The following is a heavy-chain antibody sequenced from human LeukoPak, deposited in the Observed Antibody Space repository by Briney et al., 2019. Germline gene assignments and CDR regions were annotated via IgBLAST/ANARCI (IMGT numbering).Heavy chain of an antibody. V-gene: IGHV3-21*01. CDR1: GFTFSSYS. J-gene: IGHJ4*02. CDR3: ARDKWIRGSYYFDY. D-gene: IGHD3-10*01. Sequence: PGGSLRLSCAASGFTFSSYSMNWVRQAPGKGLEWVSSISSSSSYIYYADSVKGRFTISRDNAKNSLYLQMNSLRAEDTAVYYCARDKWIRGSYYFDYWGQGTLVTVSS. CDR2: ISSSSSYI.